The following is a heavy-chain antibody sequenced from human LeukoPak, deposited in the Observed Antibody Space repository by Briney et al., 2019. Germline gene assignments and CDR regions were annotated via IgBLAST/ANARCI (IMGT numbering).Heavy chain of an antibody. Sequence: ASVKVPCKASGGTFSSYAISWVRQAPGQGLEWMGGIIPIFGTANYAQKLQGRVTMTTDTSTSTAYMELRSLRSDDTAVYYCARDRVKVPAAIPVDAFDIWGQGTMVTVSS. D-gene: IGHD2-2*02. J-gene: IGHJ3*02. CDR3: ARDRVKVPAAIPVDAFDI. CDR2: IIPIFGTA. V-gene: IGHV1-69*05. CDR1: GGTFSSYA.